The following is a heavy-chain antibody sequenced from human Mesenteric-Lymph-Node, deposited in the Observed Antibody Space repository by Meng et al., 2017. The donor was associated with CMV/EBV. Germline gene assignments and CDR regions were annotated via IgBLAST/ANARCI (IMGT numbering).Heavy chain of an antibody. Sequence: GSLRLSCIVSGVSISSSSYYWSWIRQPPGKGLEWIGEINHSGNTNYNPSLRSRVTISVDTSKTQFSLKMTSVTAADTAVYYCRTLNWFDPWGQGTLVTVSS. CDR1: GVSISSSSYY. V-gene: IGHV4-39*07. CDR3: RTLNWFDP. CDR2: INHSGNT. J-gene: IGHJ5*02.